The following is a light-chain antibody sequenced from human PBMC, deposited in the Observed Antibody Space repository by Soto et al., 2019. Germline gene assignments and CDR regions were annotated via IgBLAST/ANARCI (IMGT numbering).Light chain of an antibody. Sequence: QAVVTQEPSFSVSPGGTVTFTCGLTSGSVSTTYYPSWYQQTPVQAPRTLIYSTNIRSSGVPDRFSGSILGNKAALTITGAQADDESDYHCMLYMGGGLVVFVGGTKLTVL. J-gene: IGLJ2*01. CDR3: MLYMGGGLVV. V-gene: IGLV8-61*01. CDR2: STN. CDR1: SGSVSTTYY.